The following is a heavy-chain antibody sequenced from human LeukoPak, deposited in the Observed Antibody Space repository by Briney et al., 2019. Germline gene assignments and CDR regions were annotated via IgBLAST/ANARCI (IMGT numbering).Heavy chain of an antibody. CDR2: LNEDGTVK. CDR1: GFNFTTNW. CDR3: ANVPRSTVSY. Sequence: GGSLRLSCAASGFNFTTNWMHWVRQTPGKRLEWVAELNEDGTVKYYVDSVKGRFTISRDNAKNSLYLQMNRLRAEDTGVYFCANVPRSTVSYWGRGTLVTVSS. V-gene: IGHV3-7*01. D-gene: IGHD1-14*01. J-gene: IGHJ4*02.